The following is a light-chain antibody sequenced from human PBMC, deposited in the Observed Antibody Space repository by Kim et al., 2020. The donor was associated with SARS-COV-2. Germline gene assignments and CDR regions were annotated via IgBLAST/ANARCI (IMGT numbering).Light chain of an antibody. CDR3: AAWDDSLSVV. V-gene: IGLV1-47*01. CDR1: SSNIGSNY. Sequence: PGQSVTISCFGSSSNIGSNYVYWYQQVPGTAPKLLIFRKNQRPSGVPDRFSGSKSGTSGSLAISGLRSEDEADYYCAAWDDSLSVVFGGGTQLTVL. J-gene: IGLJ2*01. CDR2: RKN.